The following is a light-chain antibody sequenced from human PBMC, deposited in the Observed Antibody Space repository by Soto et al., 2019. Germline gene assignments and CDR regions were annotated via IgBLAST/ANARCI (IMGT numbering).Light chain of an antibody. V-gene: IGKV3-15*01. Sequence: EIVMTQSPATLSVSPGERATLSCRASQSVSSNLAWYQPKPGQAPRLLIYGASTRATGIPARFSASASGTEFTLTISSLQSEDFAVYYCQQRSDWPIPLGQGTRLEIK. CDR1: QSVSSN. CDR3: QQRSDWPIP. CDR2: GAS. J-gene: IGKJ5*01.